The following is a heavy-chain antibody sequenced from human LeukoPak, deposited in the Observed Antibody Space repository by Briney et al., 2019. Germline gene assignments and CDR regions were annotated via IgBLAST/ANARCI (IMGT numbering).Heavy chain of an antibody. V-gene: IGHV3-23*01. CDR1: GLTVSSYA. J-gene: IGHJ4*01. D-gene: IGHD3-10*01. Sequence: GRSLRLSCGASGLTVSSYAMSWVRQAPGKGLEWVSTIIGSTANTYYADSVKGRFTISRDDSKNTVYLQMNSLRAEDAAVYSCAKYTSGTSYRGLDQWGHGTLVTVSS. CDR3: AKYTSGTSYRGLDQ. CDR2: IIGSTANT.